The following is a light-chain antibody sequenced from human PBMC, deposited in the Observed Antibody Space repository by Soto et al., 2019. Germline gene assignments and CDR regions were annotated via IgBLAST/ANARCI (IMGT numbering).Light chain of an antibody. CDR3: QQYDNLLLT. V-gene: IGKV1-33*01. J-gene: IGKJ4*01. Sequence: DIQMTQSPSSLSASVGDRVTITFQASQDISNYLNWYQQKPGKAPKLLIYDASNLETGVPSRFNGSGSGTDFTFTISSLQPEDIATYYCQQYDNLLLTFGGGTKVEIK. CDR2: DAS. CDR1: QDISNY.